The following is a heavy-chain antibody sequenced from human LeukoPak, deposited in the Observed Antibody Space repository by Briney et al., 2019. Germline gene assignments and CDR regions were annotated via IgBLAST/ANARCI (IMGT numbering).Heavy chain of an antibody. D-gene: IGHD5-12*01. CDR3: ARDRVDSGYDSDYYYGMDV. CDR2: ISSSSSYI. J-gene: IGHJ6*02. CDR1: GFTFSSYS. Sequence: GGSLRLSCAASGFTFSSYSMSWVRQAPGKGLEWVSSISSSSSYIYYADSVKGRFTISRDNAKNSLYLQMNSLRAEDTAVYYCARDRVDSGYDSDYYYGMDVWGQGTTVTVSS. V-gene: IGHV3-21*01.